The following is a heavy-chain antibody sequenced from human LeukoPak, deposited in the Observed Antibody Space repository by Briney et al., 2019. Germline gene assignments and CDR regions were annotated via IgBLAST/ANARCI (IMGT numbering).Heavy chain of an antibody. D-gene: IGHD6-13*01. J-gene: IGHJ4*02. V-gene: IGHV4-31*03. Sequence: SQTLSLTCTVSGASISSGAYYWSWIRQHPGKGLECIGYIYYSGSTYYNPSLKSRVTISVDASKNQFSLNLRSVTAADTAVYYCASDSSTWWFDYWGQGTLVTVSS. CDR1: GASISSGAYY. CDR3: ASDSSTWWFDY. CDR2: IYYSGST.